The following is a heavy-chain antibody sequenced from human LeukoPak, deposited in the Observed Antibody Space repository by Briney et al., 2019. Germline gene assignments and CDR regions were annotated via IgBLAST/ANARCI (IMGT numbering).Heavy chain of an antibody. V-gene: IGHV3-7*01. D-gene: IGHD3-9*01. Sequence: GGSLRLSCAASGFTFSNYWMSWVRQSPGKGLQWVANIKEDGSEKYYVDSVKGRFTISRDNAKKSLYLQMNTLRAEDTAVYYCARDLMDYDVSTGLHHYYMDVWGQGTTVTVSS. CDR1: GFTFSNYW. CDR3: ARDLMDYDVSTGLHHYYMDV. J-gene: IGHJ6*02. CDR2: IKEDGSEK.